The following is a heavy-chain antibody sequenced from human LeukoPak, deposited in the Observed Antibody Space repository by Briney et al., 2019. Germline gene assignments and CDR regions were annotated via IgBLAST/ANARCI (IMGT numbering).Heavy chain of an antibody. J-gene: IGHJ3*02. CDR3: ARGPSQSQAFDI. CDR2: ISYDGGNK. CDR1: GFTFSRSA. Sequence: PGGSLRLSCAASGFTFSRSAMHWVRQAPGKGLEWVAIISYDGGNKYYTDSVKGRFTISRDNAENSLYLQMNSLRAEDTAVYYCARGPSQSQAFDIWGQGTMVTVSS. V-gene: IGHV3-30*04.